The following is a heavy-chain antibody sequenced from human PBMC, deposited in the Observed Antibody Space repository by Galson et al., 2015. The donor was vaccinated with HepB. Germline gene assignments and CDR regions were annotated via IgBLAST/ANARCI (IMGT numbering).Heavy chain of an antibody. CDR3: ARGPRITIFGVVEVYFDY. CDR2: INAGNGNT. V-gene: IGHV1-3*01. CDR1: GYTFTSYA. D-gene: IGHD3-3*01. Sequence: SVKVSCKASGYTFTSYAMHWVRQAPGQRLEWMGWINAGNGNTKYSQKFQGRVTITRDTSASTAYMELSSLRSEDTAVYYCARGPRITIFGVVEVYFDYWGQGTLVTVSS. J-gene: IGHJ4*02.